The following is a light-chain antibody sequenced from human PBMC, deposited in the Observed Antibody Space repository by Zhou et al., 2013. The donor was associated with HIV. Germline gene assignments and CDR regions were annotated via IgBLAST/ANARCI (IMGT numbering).Light chain of an antibody. Sequence: DIVMTQTPQIVRVTLGQPASISCTSSQSLVHRDGNTYLSWYHLRPGQPPRPLIYTVWRVFSGAPDRISGGGRGTNFTLTIDTVEAEGCRHYVCMQATQLPRTFGQGTKVEI. J-gene: IGKJ1*01. CDR3: MQATQLPRT. CDR2: TVW. V-gene: IGKV2-24*01. CDR1: QSLVHRDGNTY.